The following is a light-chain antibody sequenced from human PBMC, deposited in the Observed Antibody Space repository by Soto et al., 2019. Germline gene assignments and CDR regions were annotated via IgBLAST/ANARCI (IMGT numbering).Light chain of an antibody. CDR1: SSDVGGYKY. CDR3: SSYTGSNNLGV. V-gene: IGLV2-8*01. CDR2: AVN. Sequence: QSALTQPPSASGSPGQSVTISCTGTSSDVGGYKYVSWYQQHPGKAPKLMIFAVNKRPSGVPDRFSGSKSGNTASLTVSGLQAEDEADYYCSSYTGSNNLGVFGTGTKLTVL. J-gene: IGLJ1*01.